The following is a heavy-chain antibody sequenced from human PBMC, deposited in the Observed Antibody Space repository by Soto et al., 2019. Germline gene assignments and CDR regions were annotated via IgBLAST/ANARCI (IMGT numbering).Heavy chain of an antibody. D-gene: IGHD1-7*01. CDR3: ASQNWSYRYFDY. J-gene: IGHJ4*02. V-gene: IGHV4-39*01. CDR2: IYYSGST. Sequence: PSETLSLTCTVSGGSISSSSYYWGWIRQPPGKGLEWIGSIYYSGSTYYNPSLESRVTISVDTSKNQFSLKLSSVTAADTAVYYCASQNWSYRYFDYWGQGTLVTVSS. CDR1: GGSISSSSYY.